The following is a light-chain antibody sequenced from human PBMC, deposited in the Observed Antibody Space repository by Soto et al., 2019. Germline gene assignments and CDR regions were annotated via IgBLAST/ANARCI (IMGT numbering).Light chain of an antibody. Sequence: EIVMTQSPATLSVSPWERATLSCRASQSVSSSLAWYQQIPGQAPRLLIYGASTRATGIPAGFSGSGSGTEFTLTISSLQSEDFAVYYCQQYSNWPLTFGGGTKVDIK. V-gene: IGKV3-15*01. CDR1: QSVSSS. CDR2: GAS. CDR3: QQYSNWPLT. J-gene: IGKJ4*01.